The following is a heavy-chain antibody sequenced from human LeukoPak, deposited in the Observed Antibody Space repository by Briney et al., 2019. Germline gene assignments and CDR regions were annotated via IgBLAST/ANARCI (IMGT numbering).Heavy chain of an antibody. Sequence: GGSLRLSCAASGFTFSSYWMHWVRQAPGKGLVWVSRINSDGSSTSYADSVKGRFTISRDNSKNTLYLQMNSLRAEDTAVYFCARRSGVAVAGAFDYWGQGTLVTVSS. CDR1: GFTFSSYW. J-gene: IGHJ4*02. CDR2: INSDGSST. V-gene: IGHV3-74*01. D-gene: IGHD6-19*01. CDR3: ARRSGVAVAGAFDY.